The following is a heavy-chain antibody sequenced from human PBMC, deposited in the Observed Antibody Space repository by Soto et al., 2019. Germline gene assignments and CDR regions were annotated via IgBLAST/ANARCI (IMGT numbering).Heavy chain of an antibody. CDR2: IYYSGST. CDR1: GGSISSSSYY. Sequence: SETLSLTCTVSGGSISSSSYYWGWIRQPPGKGLEWIGSIYYSGSTYYNPSLKSRVTISVDTSKNQFSLKLSSVTAADTAVYYCARQLGQDIVVVGAATGAFDIWGQGTMVTVSS. CDR3: ARQLGQDIVVVGAATGAFDI. J-gene: IGHJ3*02. V-gene: IGHV4-39*01. D-gene: IGHD2-15*01.